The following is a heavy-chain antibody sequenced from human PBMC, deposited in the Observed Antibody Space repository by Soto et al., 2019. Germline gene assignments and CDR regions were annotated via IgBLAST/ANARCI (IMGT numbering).Heavy chain of an antibody. J-gene: IGHJ4*02. V-gene: IGHV4-30-4*01. D-gene: IGHD2-21*01. CDR3: ARDLRQRVIRGGEGGGD. Sequence: SETLSLTCTVSGGSISSGDYYWSWIRQPPGKGLEWIGYIYYSGSTYYNPSLKSRVTISVDTSKNQFSLKLSSVTAADTAVYYCARDLRQRVIRGGEGGGDWGQGTLVTVSS. CDR2: IYYSGST. CDR1: GGSISSGDYY.